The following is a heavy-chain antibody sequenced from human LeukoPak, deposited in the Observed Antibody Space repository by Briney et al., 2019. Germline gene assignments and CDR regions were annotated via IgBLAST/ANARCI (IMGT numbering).Heavy chain of an antibody. CDR2: ISTSGDII. CDR1: GFTFSDYY. V-gene: IGHV3-11*01. J-gene: IGHJ4*02. Sequence: GGSLRLSCAASGFTFSDYYISWIRQAPGKGLEWVSDISTSGDIISYADSVKGRFISSRDYAKESLNLQMNSLRVEDSAVYYWARETVAGTFDYWGQGTQVTVSS. CDR3: ARETVAGTFDY. D-gene: IGHD6-19*01.